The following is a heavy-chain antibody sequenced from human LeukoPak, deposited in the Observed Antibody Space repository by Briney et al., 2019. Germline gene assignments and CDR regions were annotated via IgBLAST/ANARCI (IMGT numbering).Heavy chain of an antibody. D-gene: IGHD6-19*01. V-gene: IGHV4-34*01. CDR3: ARGGLRSPGWLRFLRHSSGWSPRDY. Sequence: ASETLSLTCAVYGGSFSGYYWSWIRQPPGKGLEWIGEINHSGSTNYNPSLKSRVTISVHTSKNQFSLKLSSVTAADTAVYYCARGGLRSPGWLRFLRHSSGWSPRDYWGQGTLVTVSS. CDR1: GGSFSGYY. J-gene: IGHJ4*02. CDR2: INHSGST.